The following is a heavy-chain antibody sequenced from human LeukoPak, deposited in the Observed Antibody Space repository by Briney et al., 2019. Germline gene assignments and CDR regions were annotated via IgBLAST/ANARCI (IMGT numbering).Heavy chain of an antibody. CDR1: GYTFTSYG. CDR3: ARAIPAAIPPWFDP. D-gene: IGHD2-2*01. Sequence: ASVKVSCKASGYTFTSYGISWVRQAPGQGLEWMGWISAYNGNTNYAQKLQGRVTMTTDTSTSTAYMELRSLRSDDTAVYYCARAIPAAIPPWFDPWGQGTLVTVSS. V-gene: IGHV1-18*01. J-gene: IGHJ5*02. CDR2: ISAYNGNT.